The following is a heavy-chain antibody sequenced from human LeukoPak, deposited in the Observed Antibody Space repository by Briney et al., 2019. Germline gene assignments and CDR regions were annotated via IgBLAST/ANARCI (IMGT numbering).Heavy chain of an antibody. CDR1: GYTFTSYD. CDR3: ARYYDSSGTHFGMDV. J-gene: IGHJ6*02. CDR2: MNPNSGNT. V-gene: IGHV1-8*01. Sequence: ASVKVSCKASGYTFTSYDINWVRQATGQGLKWMGWMNPNSGNTGYAQKFQGRVTMTRNTSISTAYMELSSLRSEDTAVYYCARYYDSSGTHFGMDVWGQGTTVTVSS. D-gene: IGHD3-22*01.